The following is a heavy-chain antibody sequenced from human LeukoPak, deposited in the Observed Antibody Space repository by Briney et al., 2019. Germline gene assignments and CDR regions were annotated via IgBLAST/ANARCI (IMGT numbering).Heavy chain of an antibody. J-gene: IGHJ3*01. CDR2: IYITGST. V-gene: IGHV4-59*13. D-gene: IGHD1-26*01. CDR3: ARVRIGETSYDASDV. CDR1: GGSISSYY. Sequence: SETLSLTCTVSGGSISSYYWTWIRQPPGKGLEWIGDIYITGSTNYNPYLKRRVTMSVDTSKNQFSLRLSSVTAADTAVYYCARVRIGETSYDASDVWGQGTMVTVSS.